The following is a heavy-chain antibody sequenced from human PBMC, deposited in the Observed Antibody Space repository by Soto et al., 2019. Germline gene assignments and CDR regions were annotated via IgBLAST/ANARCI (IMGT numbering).Heavy chain of an antibody. CDR2: ISYDGSNK. V-gene: IGHV3-30-3*01. Sequence: GGSLRLSCAASGFTFSSYSMHWVRQAPGKGLEWVALISYDGSNKYYTDSVKGRFTISRDNSKNTLYLQMSSLRTEDTAVYYCARDLFTCLLHPGDDWFDPWGQGTLVTVSS. CDR1: GFTFSSYS. J-gene: IGHJ5*02. CDR3: ARDLFTCLLHPGDDWFDP.